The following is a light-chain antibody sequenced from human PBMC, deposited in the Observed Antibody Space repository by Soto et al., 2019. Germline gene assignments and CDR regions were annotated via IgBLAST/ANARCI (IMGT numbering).Light chain of an antibody. CDR2: GNS. CDR3: QSYESSPCGYV. CDR1: SSNIGAGYD. V-gene: IGLV1-40*01. Sequence: QSALTQPPSVSGAPGQRVTISCTGSSSNIGAGYDVHWYQQLPGTAPKLLIYGNSNRPSGVPDRFSGSKSGTSASLAITGLQAEDEADYYCQSYESSPCGYVFGTGNKVTVL. J-gene: IGLJ1*01.